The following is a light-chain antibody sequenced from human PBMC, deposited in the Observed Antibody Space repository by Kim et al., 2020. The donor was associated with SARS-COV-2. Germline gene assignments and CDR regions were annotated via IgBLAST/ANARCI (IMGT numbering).Light chain of an antibody. Sequence: DIVMTQSPDSLAVSLGERATINCKSSQSVLYSSNNMNYLAWYQQKPGQPPKLLIYWASTRESGVPDRFSGSGSGTDFTLTISSLQAEDVAVYYCQQYYTTPQTFGQGTKVDIK. CDR1: QSVLYSSNNMNY. CDR2: WAS. J-gene: IGKJ1*01. V-gene: IGKV4-1*01. CDR3: QQYYTTPQT.